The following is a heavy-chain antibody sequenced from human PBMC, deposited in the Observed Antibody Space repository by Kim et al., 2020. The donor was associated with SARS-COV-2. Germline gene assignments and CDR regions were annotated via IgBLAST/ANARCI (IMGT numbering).Heavy chain of an antibody. CDR3: SKEVIMDGYNYFYYYGMDL. CDR1: GFTFDTYA. V-gene: IGHV3-23*01. Sequence: GGSLRLSCAASGFTFDTYAMSWVRQAPGKGLEWLSVISGNGVNKFYADSVRGRFTISRDHSKNTLFLQMNSQRDEDTALYYCSKEVIMDGYNYFYYYGMDLWGQGTAVTVSS. J-gene: IGHJ6*02. CDR2: ISGNGVNK. D-gene: IGHD2-21*01.